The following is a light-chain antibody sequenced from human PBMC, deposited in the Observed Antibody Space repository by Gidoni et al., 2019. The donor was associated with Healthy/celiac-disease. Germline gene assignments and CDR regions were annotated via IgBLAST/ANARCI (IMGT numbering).Light chain of an antibody. J-gene: IGLJ3*02. V-gene: IGLV1-44*01. CDR1: SSNIGSNT. CDR2: SNN. Sequence: QSVLTQPPSASGTPGQRVPISCSGSSSNIGSNTVNWYQQLPGTAPKLLIYSNNPRPSGVPDRFSGSKSGTSASLAISGLQSEDEADYYCAAWDDSLNGWVFGGGTKLTVL. CDR3: AAWDDSLNGWV.